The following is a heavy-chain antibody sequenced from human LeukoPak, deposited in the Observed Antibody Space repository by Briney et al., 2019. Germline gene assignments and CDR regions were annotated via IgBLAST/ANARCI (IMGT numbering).Heavy chain of an antibody. CDR3: VYYGDHEGRGGY. CDR2: ISSSGSVK. J-gene: IGHJ4*02. CDR1: GFSFSTYG. V-gene: IGHV3-48*02. D-gene: IGHD4-17*01. Sequence: GGSLRLSCAASGFSFSTYGMNWVRQAPGRGLEWASYISSSGSVKYYADSVKGRFTISRDNAKNSVYLQMSSLRDDDTAVYYCVYYGDHEGRGGYWGQGTLVTVSS.